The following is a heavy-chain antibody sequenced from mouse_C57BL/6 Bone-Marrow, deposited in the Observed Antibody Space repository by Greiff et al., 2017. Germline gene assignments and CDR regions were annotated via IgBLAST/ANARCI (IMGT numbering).Heavy chain of an antibody. V-gene: IGHV3-6*01. J-gene: IGHJ4*01. D-gene: IGHD3-2*02. CDR1: GYSITSGYY. CDR2: ISYDGSN. Sequence: EVKLVESGPGLVKPSQSLSLTCSVTGYSITSGYYWNWIRQFPGNKLEWMGYISYDGSNNYNPSLKNRISITRDTSKNQFFLKLNSVTTEDTATYYCARWGTAQAPYAMDYWGQGTSVTVSS. CDR3: ARWGTAQAPYAMDY.